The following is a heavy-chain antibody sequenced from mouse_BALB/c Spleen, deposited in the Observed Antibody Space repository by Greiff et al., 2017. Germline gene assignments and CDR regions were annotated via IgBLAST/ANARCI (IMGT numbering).Heavy chain of an antibody. D-gene: IGHD2-14*01. CDR1: GYTFTDYN. Sequence: VQLQQSGPELVKPGASVKISCKASGYTFTDYNMHWVKQSHGKSLEWIGYIYPYNGGTGYNQKFKSKATLTVDNSSSTAYMELRSLTSEDSAVYYCARSAYYRYDMDYWGQGTSVTVSS. CDR2: IYPYNGGT. CDR3: ARSAYYRYDMDY. J-gene: IGHJ4*01. V-gene: IGHV1S29*02.